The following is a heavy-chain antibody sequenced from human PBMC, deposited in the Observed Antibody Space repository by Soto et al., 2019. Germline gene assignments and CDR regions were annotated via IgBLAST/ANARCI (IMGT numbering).Heavy chain of an antibody. D-gene: IGHD3-10*01. Sequence: ASVKVSCKASGGTFSSYAISWVRQAPGQGLEWMGGIIPIFGTANYAQKFQGRVTITADKSTSTAYMELSSLRSEDTAVYYCASRGNIYYYYGMDVWGQGTTVTVSS. CDR1: GGTFSSYA. V-gene: IGHV1-69*06. J-gene: IGHJ6*02. CDR3: ASRGNIYYYYGMDV. CDR2: IIPIFGTA.